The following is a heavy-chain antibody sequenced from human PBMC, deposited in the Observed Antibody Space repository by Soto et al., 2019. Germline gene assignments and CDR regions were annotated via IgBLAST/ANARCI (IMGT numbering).Heavy chain of an antibody. V-gene: IGHV3-7*01. D-gene: IGHD3-10*01. CDR3: ARDLRVRGFPKYYYYMDV. J-gene: IGHJ6*03. CDR2: IKQEGSEK. CDR1: GFTFSSYW. Sequence: EVQLVESGGGLVQPGGSLRLSCAASGFTFSSYWMSWVRQAPGKGLEWVANIKQEGSEKYYVDSVKGRFTISRDNAKNSLYLQMNSLRAEDTAVYYCARDLRVRGFPKYYYYMDVWGKGTTVTVSS.